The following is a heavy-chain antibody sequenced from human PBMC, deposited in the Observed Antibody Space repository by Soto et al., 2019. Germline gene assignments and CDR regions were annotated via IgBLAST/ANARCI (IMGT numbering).Heavy chain of an antibody. CDR2: IYYSGST. CDR1: GGSISSGDYY. V-gene: IGHV4-30-4*01. D-gene: IGHD2-2*01. CDR3: ARAEVVPAAIRPDWFDP. J-gene: IGHJ5*02. Sequence: TLSLTCTVSGGSISSGDYYWSWIRQPPGKGLEWIGYIYYSGSTYYNPSPKSRVTISVDTSKNQFSLKLSSVTAADTAVYYCARAEVVPAAIRPDWFDPWGQGTLVTVSS.